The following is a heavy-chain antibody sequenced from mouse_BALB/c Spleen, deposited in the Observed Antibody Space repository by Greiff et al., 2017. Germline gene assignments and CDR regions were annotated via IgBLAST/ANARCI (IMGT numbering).Heavy chain of an antibody. D-gene: IGHD4-1*01. J-gene: IGHJ4*01. CDR2: ISSGSSTI. V-gene: IGHV5-17*02. CDR1: GFTFSSFG. Sequence: DVHLVESGGGLVQPGGSRKLSCAASGFTFSSFGMHWVRQAPEKGLEWVAYISSGSSTIYYADTVKGRFTISRDNPKNTLFLQMTSLRSEDTAMYYCARSPGTGAMDYWGQGTSVTVSS. CDR3: ARSPGTGAMDY.